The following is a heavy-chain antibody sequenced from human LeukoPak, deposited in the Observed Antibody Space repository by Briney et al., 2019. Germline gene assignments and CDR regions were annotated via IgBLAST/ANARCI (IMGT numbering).Heavy chain of an antibody. J-gene: IGHJ3*02. D-gene: IGHD3-16*01. V-gene: IGHV4-61*02. CDR2: IYTSGST. CDR3: GESGWNTDAFDT. CDR1: GGSISSGSYY. Sequence: SQTLSLTCTVSGGSISSGSYYWSWIRQPAGKGLEWIGRIYTSGSTNYNPSLKSRVTISVDTSKNQFSLKLSSVTAADTAVYYRGESGWNTDAFDTWGQGTMVTVSS.